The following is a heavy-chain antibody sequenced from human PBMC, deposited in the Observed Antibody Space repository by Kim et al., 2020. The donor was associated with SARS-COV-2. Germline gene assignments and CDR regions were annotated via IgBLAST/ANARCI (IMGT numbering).Heavy chain of an antibody. D-gene: IGHD5-18*01. CDR3: ASSRIIQLLGAFDI. Sequence: SPSFQGQVTISADKSISTAYLQWSSLKAADAAMYYCASSRIIQLLGAFDIWGQGTMVTVSS. J-gene: IGHJ3*02. V-gene: IGHV5-51*01.